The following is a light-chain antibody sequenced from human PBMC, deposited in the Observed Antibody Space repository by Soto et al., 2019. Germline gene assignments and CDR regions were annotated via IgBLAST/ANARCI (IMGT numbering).Light chain of an antibody. CDR2: EVS. V-gene: IGLV2-8*01. Sequence: QCVLTRPPSASGSHGQSVTISCTGTSSDVGGYNYVSWYQQHPGKAPKLMIYEVSKRPSGVPDRFSGSKSGNTASLTVSGLQAEDEADYYCSSYAGSNNSLYVFGTGTKVTVL. CDR3: SSYAGSNNSLYV. CDR1: SSDVGGYNY. J-gene: IGLJ1*01.